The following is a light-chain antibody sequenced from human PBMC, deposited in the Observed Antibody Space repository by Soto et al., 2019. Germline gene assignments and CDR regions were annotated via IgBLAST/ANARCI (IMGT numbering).Light chain of an antibody. CDR1: SSDIGDYNY. J-gene: IGLJ2*01. V-gene: IGLV2-14*01. CDR3: SSYTSSSTLVV. CDR2: EVS. Sequence: QSALTQPASVSGSPGQSITLSCTGTSSDIGDYNYVSWYQQHPGKAPKLMIYEVSNRPSGVSIRFSGSKSGNTASLTISGLQAEDEADYYCSSYTSSSTLVVFGGGTKLTVL.